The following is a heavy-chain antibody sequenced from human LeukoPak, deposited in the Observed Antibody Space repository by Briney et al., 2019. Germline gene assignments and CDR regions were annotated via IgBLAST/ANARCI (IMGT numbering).Heavy chain of an antibody. CDR3: ARSKHYYGSGSYYKPYGMDV. Sequence: SETLSLTCAVYGGSFSGYYWSWIRQPPGKGLEWIGEINHSGSTNYNPSLKSRVTISVDTSKNQFSLKLSSVTAADTAVYYCARSKHYYGSGSYYKPYGMDVWGQGTTVTVSS. D-gene: IGHD3-10*01. V-gene: IGHV4-34*01. CDR2: INHSGST. J-gene: IGHJ6*02. CDR1: GGSFSGYY.